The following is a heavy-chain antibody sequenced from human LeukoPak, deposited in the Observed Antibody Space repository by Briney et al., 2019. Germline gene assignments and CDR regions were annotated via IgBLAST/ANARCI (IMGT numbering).Heavy chain of an antibody. CDR2: ISSSSSYI. V-gene: IGHV3-21*04. D-gene: IGHD2-21*02. CDR1: GFTFSSYS. CDR3: AASRLVVTAIFDY. J-gene: IGHJ4*02. Sequence: GGSLRLSCAASGFTFSSYSMNWVRQAPGKGLEWVSSISSSSSYIYYADSVKGRFTISRDNAKNSLYLQMNSLRAEDTAVYYCAASRLVVTAIFDYWGQGTLVTVSS.